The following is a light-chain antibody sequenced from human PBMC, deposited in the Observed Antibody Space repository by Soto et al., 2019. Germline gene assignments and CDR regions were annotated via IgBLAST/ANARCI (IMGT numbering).Light chain of an antibody. Sequence: QSVVTQEPSVTVSPGGTVTLTCGSSTETVTRRHYPYWFQQKPGQAPRTLIYDRDNKHSWTPARFSGSLLGGKAALTLSGARPEDEADYYCLLSFGGAPPGVFGGGTKLTVL. CDR3: LLSFGGAPPGV. CDR1: TETVTRRHY. V-gene: IGLV7-46*01. J-gene: IGLJ3*02. CDR2: DRD.